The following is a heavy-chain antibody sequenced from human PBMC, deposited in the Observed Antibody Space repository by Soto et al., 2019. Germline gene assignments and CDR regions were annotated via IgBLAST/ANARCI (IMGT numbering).Heavy chain of an antibody. CDR2: TYYRSKWYN. CDR1: GDSVSSNSAA. J-gene: IGHJ3*02. D-gene: IGHD6-19*01. Sequence: PSQTLPLTCAISGDSVSSNSAAWNWIRQSPSRGLEWLGRTYYRSKWYNDYAVSVKSRITINPDTSKNQFSLQLNSVTPEDTAVYYCARGHPRSGWLRGAFDIWGQGTMV. V-gene: IGHV6-1*01. CDR3: ARGHPRSGWLRGAFDI.